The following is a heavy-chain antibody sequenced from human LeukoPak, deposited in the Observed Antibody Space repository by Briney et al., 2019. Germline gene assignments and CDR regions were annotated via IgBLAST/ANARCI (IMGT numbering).Heavy chain of an antibody. J-gene: IGHJ5*02. CDR3: ARDRAATQDWVEFDP. CDR2: IRDSGET. CDR1: GFIVSNYY. D-gene: IGHD2-15*01. V-gene: IGHV3-66*03. Sequence: GGSLRLSCAVSGFIVSNYYMSWLRQPPEKGREWVSLIRDSGETFYADSVKGRFTISRDESKNTVYLQMNRLRVEDTGVYFCARDRAATQDWVEFDPWGQGTQVTVSS.